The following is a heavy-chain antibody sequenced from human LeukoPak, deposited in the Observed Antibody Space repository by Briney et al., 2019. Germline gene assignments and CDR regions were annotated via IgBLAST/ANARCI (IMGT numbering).Heavy chain of an antibody. CDR3: ARPQDSGYGHFDY. V-gene: IGHV4-34*01. CDR2: INHSGST. D-gene: IGHD5-12*01. Sequence: TSETLSLTCAVYGGSFSSYYWSWIRQPPGKGLEWIGEINHSGSTNYNPSLKSRVTISVDTSKNQFSLKLSSVTAADTAVYYCARPQDSGYGHFDYWGQGTLVTVSS. CDR1: GGSFSSYY. J-gene: IGHJ4*02.